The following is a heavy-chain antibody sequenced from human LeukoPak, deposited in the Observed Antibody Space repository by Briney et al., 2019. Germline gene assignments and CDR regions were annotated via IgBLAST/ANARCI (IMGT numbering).Heavy chain of an antibody. CDR3: AKSSLYSGNNGGAFDI. V-gene: IGHV3-23*01. Sequence: GGSLRLSCAASGFIFSHYGMSWVRQAPGKGLEWVSGISGSGGSTYYADSVKGRFTISRDNSKDTLYLQMNSLRAEDTAVFYCAKSSLYSGNNGGAFDIWGQGTMVTVSS. J-gene: IGHJ3*02. CDR2: ISGSGGST. CDR1: GFIFSHYG. D-gene: IGHD1-26*01.